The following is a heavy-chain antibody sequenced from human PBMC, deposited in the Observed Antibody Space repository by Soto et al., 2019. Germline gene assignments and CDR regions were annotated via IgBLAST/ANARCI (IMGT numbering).Heavy chain of an antibody. CDR3: ARAIVVTVGGMDV. CDR1: GGSIRNADYH. CDR2: IYYSGSS. J-gene: IGHJ6*02. D-gene: IGHD5-12*01. Sequence: QVQLKESGPGLVKPSQTLSLPCTVPGGSIRNADYHWRWVRQPPGKGLEWIGYIYYSGSSFFNPSLKSRVTMSKDTSKNQFSLRLTSVTAADTAVYYCARAIVVTVGGMDVWGRGTTVTVSS. V-gene: IGHV4-30-4*01.